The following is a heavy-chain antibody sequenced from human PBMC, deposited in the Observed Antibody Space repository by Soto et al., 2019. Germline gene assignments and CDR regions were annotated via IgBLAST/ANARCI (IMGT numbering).Heavy chain of an antibody. CDR1: GGSISSSNW. CDR2: IYHSGST. J-gene: IGHJ4*02. CDR3: ARGVLDYDFWSGYYRIFDY. D-gene: IGHD3-3*01. V-gene: IGHV4-4*02. Sequence: SETLSLTCAVSGGSISSSNWWSWVRQPTGKGLEWIGEIYHSGSTNYNPSLKSRVTISVDKSKNQFSLKLSSVTAADTAVYYCARGVLDYDFWSGYYRIFDYWGQGTLVTVSS.